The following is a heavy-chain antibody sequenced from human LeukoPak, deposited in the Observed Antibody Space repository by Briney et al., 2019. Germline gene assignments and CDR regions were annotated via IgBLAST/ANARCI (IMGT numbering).Heavy chain of an antibody. CDR1: GYTFTGYY. D-gene: IGHD3-10*01. Sequence: ASVKVSCKASGYTFTGYYMHWVRQAPGQGLEWMGWINPNSGGTNYAQMLQGRVTMTTDTSTSTAYMELRSLRSNDTAVYYCARDRVLLWFGEYKGAFDIWGQGTMLTVSS. V-gene: IGHV1-2*02. J-gene: IGHJ3*02. CDR3: ARDRVLLWFGEYKGAFDI. CDR2: INPNSGGT.